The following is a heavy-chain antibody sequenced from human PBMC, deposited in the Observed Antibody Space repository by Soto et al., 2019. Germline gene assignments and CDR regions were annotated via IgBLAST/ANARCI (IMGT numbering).Heavy chain of an antibody. V-gene: IGHV3-23*01. J-gene: IGHJ5*02. CDR1: GFTFSSYA. Sequence: PGGSLRLSCAASGFTFSSYAMSWVRQAKGKGLEWVSAISGSGGSTYYADSVKGRFTISRDNSKNTLYLQMNSLRAEDTAVYYCAKDVLAVAGTYQRNWFDPWGQGTLVTVSS. CDR2: ISGSGGST. CDR3: AKDVLAVAGTYQRNWFDP. D-gene: IGHD6-19*01.